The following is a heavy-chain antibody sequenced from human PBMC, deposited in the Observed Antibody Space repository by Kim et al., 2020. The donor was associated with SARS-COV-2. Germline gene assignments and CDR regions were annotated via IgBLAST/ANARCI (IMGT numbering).Heavy chain of an antibody. V-gene: IGHV1-3*01. CDR2: INAGNGNT. CDR3: ARDALLGGYSYGPYFDY. CDR1: GYTFTSYA. Sequence: ASVKVSCKASGYTFTSYAMHWVRQAPGQRLEWMGWINAGNGNTKYSQKFQGRVTITRDTSASTAYMELSSLRSEDTAVYYCARDALLGGYSYGPYFDYWGQGTLVTVSS. D-gene: IGHD5-18*01. J-gene: IGHJ4*02.